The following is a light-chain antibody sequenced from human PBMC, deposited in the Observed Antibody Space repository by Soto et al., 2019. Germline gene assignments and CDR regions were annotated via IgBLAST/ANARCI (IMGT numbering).Light chain of an antibody. J-gene: IGKJ3*01. CDR1: QGISNY. CDR3: QRYISAPFT. CDR2: GAS. V-gene: IGKV1-27*01. Sequence: DIQMTQSPSSLSASVGDRVTITCRASQGISNYLAWYQQKPGKVPQLLIYGASTLQSGVPSRFSGSGSGTDFTLPISSLQPEDVATYYCQRYISAPFTFGPGTSVDIK.